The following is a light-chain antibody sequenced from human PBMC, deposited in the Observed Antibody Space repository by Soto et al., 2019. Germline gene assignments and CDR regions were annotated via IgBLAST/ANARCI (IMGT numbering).Light chain of an antibody. CDR2: GAS. CDR3: QQYGSSPPTT. CDR1: QSVSSSY. V-gene: IGKV3-20*01. J-gene: IGKJ5*01. Sequence: IVLTQSPGTLSLSPGERATLSCRAIQSVSSSYLAWYQHKPGQAPRLLIYGASSRANGIPDRFSGSGSGTDFTLTISRLEPEDCPVYYCQQYGSSPPTTVGQGTRLEI.